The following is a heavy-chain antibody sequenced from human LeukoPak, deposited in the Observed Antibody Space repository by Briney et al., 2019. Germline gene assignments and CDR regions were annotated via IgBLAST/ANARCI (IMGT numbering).Heavy chain of an antibody. J-gene: IGHJ4*02. CDR1: GFTFISYS. Sequence: PGGSLRLSCVTSGFTFISYSMNWVRQAPGKGLEWVSSISNSSPNIYYADSVKGRFTISRDSTKDSLFLQMNSLRAEDTAVYYCARALHDSSGYYFDYWGQGTLVTVSS. D-gene: IGHD3-22*01. V-gene: IGHV3-21*01. CDR3: ARALHDSSGYYFDY. CDR2: ISNSSPNI.